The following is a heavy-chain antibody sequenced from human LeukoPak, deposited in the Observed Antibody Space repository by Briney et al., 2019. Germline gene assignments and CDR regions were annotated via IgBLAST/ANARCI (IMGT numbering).Heavy chain of an antibody. D-gene: IGHD1-1*01. V-gene: IGHV1-69*04. J-gene: IGHJ6*02. CDR1: GGTFSSYA. Sequence: SVKVSCKASGGTFSSYAISWVRQAPGQGLEWMGRIIPILGIANYAQKFQGRVTITSDKSTSTAYMELSSLRSEDTAVYYCARDAENWRYYYYGMDVWGQGTTVTVSS. CDR3: ARDAENWRYYYYGMDV. CDR2: IIPILGIA.